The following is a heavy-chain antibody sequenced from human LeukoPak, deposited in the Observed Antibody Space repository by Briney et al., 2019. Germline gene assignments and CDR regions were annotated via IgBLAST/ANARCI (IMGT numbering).Heavy chain of an antibody. V-gene: IGHV4-39*01. D-gene: IGHD4-17*01. CDR3: ARSRKYGAVTTYSWFDP. CDR2: IYYTEST. Sequence: SETLSLTCTVSGGSISSSTYYWGWIRQPPGKGLEWIASIYYTESTNYNPSLKSRVTISVDTSKNQFSLKLSSVTAADTAVYYCARSRKYGAVTTYSWFDPWGQGTLVIVSS. CDR1: GGSISSSTYY. J-gene: IGHJ5*02.